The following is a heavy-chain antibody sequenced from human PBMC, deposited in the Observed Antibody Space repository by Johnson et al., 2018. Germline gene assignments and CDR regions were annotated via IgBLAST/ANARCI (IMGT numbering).Heavy chain of an antibody. J-gene: IGHJ3*02. D-gene: IGHD3-22*01. V-gene: IGHV1-46*01. CDR1: GYTFTSYY. CDR3: ARGFDSSAYYYGGGAFDI. Sequence: QVQLLESGAEVKKPGASVKVSCKASGYTFTSYYMHWVRQAPGQGLEWMGIINPSGGSTSYPQKFQGRVTMTRDTSTSTVYMELSSLSSEDTAVYCCARGFDSSAYYYGGGAFDIWGQGTMVTVSS. CDR2: INPSGGST.